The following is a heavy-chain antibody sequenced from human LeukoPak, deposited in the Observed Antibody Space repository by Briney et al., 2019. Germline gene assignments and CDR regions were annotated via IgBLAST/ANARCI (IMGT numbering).Heavy chain of an antibody. CDR3: ASVYGSGATYAFDI. Sequence: PSETLSLTCAVSGGSISSSNWWSWVRQPPGKGLEWIGEIYHSGSTNYNPSLKSRVTISVDKSKNQFSLKLSSVTAADTAMYYCASVYGSGATYAFDIWGQGTMVTVSS. D-gene: IGHD3-10*01. V-gene: IGHV4-4*02. CDR2: IYHSGST. J-gene: IGHJ3*02. CDR1: GGSISSSNW.